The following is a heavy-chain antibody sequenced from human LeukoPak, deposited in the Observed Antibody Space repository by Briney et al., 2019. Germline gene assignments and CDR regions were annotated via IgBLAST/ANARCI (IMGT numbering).Heavy chain of an antibody. Sequence: GGSLRLSCAASGFIFSNYAMRWVRQAPGKGLEWVSSISHSSTYTYYADSVKGRFTISRDDARNSLYLQMNSLRADDTAVYYCARVTIGTADYWGQGTLVTVSS. V-gene: IGHV3-21*01. CDR1: GFIFSNYA. CDR2: ISHSSTYT. J-gene: IGHJ4*02. CDR3: ARVTIGTADY. D-gene: IGHD1-1*01.